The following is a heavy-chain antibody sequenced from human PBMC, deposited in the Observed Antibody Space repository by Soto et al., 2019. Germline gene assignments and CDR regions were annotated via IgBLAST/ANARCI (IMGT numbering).Heavy chain of an antibody. Sequence: ASETLSVTCGVEDWSCSGYYGGWIRQPPGKGLEWIGEINHSGSTNYNPSLKSRVTISVDTSKNQFSLKLSSVTAADTAVYYCARVSGIYYYGMDVWGQGTTVTVSS. D-gene: IGHD3-10*01. CDR2: INHSGST. J-gene: IGHJ6*02. CDR3: ARVSGIYYYGMDV. V-gene: IGHV4-34*01. CDR1: DWSCSGYY.